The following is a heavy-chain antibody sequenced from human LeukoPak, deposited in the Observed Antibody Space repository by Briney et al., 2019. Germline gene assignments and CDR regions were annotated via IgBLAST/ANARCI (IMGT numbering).Heavy chain of an antibody. CDR2: ISSSSSYI. CDR3: AREDLVVITPSSIDY. D-gene: IGHD3-22*01. Sequence: GGSLRLSCAASGFTFSSYSMNWVRQAPGKGLEWVSSISSSSSYIYYADSVKGRFTISRDNAKNSLYLQMNSLRAEDTAVYYCAREDLVVITPSSIDYWGQGTLVTVSS. CDR1: GFTFSSYS. J-gene: IGHJ4*02. V-gene: IGHV3-21*01.